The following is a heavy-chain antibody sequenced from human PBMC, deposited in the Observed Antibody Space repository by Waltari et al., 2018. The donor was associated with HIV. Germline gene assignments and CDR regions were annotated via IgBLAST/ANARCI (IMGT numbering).Heavy chain of an antibody. CDR2: IRGGGET. Sequence: QLLESGGGLVEPGGSLRLSCPASGFIFTDFAMDWVRQAPGKGRGCVSDIRGGGETFYADSVKGRFTISRDNSKNTLYLQMNSLRADDAAVYYCVKDSGRAADVFDLWGQGTMVTVSS. V-gene: IGHV3-23*01. CDR1: GFIFTDFA. D-gene: IGHD3-10*01. CDR3: VKDSGRAADVFDL. J-gene: IGHJ3*01.